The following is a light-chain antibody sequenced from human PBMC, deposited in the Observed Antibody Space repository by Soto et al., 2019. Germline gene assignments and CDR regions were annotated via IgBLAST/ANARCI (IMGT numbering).Light chain of an antibody. J-gene: IGLJ1*01. Sequence: QSVLAQPASVSGSPGQSITLSCTGTSSDVGGYNYVSWYQQHPGRAPKLLIYDVSNRPSGVSNRFSGSKSGNTASLTISGPQAEDEADYHRNSYRRTSTRYVSGSGPRVTVL. V-gene: IGLV2-14*03. CDR2: DVS. CDR3: NSYRRTSTRYV. CDR1: SSDVGGYNY.